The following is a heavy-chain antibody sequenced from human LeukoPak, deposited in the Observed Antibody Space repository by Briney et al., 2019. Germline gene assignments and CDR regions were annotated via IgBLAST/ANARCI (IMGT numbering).Heavy chain of an antibody. Sequence: KPSETLSLTCTVSGGSISSSSYYWGWIRQPPGEGLEWIGSVYYSGSTYYNPSLKSRVTISVDTSKNQFSLKLSSVTAADTAVYYCARQLMITFGGVIVSGFDYWGQGTLVTVSS. CDR1: GGSISSSSYY. J-gene: IGHJ4*02. CDR3: ARQLMITFGGVIVSGFDY. D-gene: IGHD3-16*02. V-gene: IGHV4-39*01. CDR2: VYYSGST.